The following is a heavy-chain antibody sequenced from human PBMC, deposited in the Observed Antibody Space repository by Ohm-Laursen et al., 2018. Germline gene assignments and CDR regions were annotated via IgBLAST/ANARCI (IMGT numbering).Heavy chain of an antibody. D-gene: IGHD6-6*01. J-gene: IGHJ5*02. V-gene: IGHV1-46*01. CDR3: ARMYSTSQAPGINWFDP. CDR1: GYTFTSYY. Sequence: ASVNASCNVSGYTFTSYYMDWGRQPPGQGIDWMGIINPSGGSTSYAQKLQGRVTMTRDTSTSTVYMELSSLRSDDTAVYYCARMYSTSQAPGINWFDPWGQGTLVTVSS. CDR2: INPSGGST.